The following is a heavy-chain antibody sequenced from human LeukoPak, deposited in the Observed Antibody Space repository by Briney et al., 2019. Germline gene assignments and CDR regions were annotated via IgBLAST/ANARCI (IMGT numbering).Heavy chain of an antibody. CDR2: IGTAGDT. CDR3: ARVYSSGWYFYDY. V-gene: IGHV3-13*01. CDR1: GFTFSSYD. D-gene: IGHD6-19*01. J-gene: IGHJ4*02. Sequence: GGSLRLSCAASGFTFSSYDIHWVRQATGKGLEWVSAIGTAGDTYYPGSVKGRFTISRENAKNSLYLQMNSLRAGDTAVYYCARVYSSGWYFYDYWGQGTLVTVSS.